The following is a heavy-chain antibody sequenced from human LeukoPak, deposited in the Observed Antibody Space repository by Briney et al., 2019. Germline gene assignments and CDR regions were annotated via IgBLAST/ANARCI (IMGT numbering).Heavy chain of an antibody. CDR1: RFTFNTYA. V-gene: IGHV3-23*01. J-gene: IGHJ4*02. Sequence: PGGSLRLSCAASRFTFNTYAVNWVRQAPGKGLEWVSAISGNGDITYYADSVRGRFTISRDNSKNTLYLQMNSLRAEDTAVYYCAREIRGSSWYIPVRNNYFDYWGQGTLVTVSS. D-gene: IGHD6-13*01. CDR2: ISGNGDIT. CDR3: AREIRGSSWYIPVRNNYFDY.